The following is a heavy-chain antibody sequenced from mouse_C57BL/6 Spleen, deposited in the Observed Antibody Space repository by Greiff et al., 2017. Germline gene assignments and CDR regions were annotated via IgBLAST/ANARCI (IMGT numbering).Heavy chain of an antibody. V-gene: IGHV1-64*01. Sequence: VQLQQPGAELVKPGASVKLSCKASGYTFTSYWMHWVKQRPGQGLEWIGMIHPTSGSTNYNEKFKSKATLTVDKSSSTAYMQLSRLTSEDAAVYYCAREDLGGFDYWGQGTTLTVSS. CDR1: GYTFTSYW. CDR3: AREDLGGFDY. CDR2: IHPTSGST. J-gene: IGHJ2*01.